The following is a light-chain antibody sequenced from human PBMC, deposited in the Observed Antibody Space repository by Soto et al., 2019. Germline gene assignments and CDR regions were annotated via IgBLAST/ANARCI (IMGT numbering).Light chain of an antibody. J-gene: IGLJ1*01. CDR3: QVWDSSSDPRGV. V-gene: IGLV3-21*04. CDR2: YDS. CDR1: NIGSKS. Sequence: SYELTQPPSVSVAPGKTARITWGGNNIGSKSVHWYQQKPGQAPVLVIYYDSDRPSGIPERFSGSNSGNTATLTISRVEAGDEADYYCQVWDSSSDPRGVFGTGTKVTVL.